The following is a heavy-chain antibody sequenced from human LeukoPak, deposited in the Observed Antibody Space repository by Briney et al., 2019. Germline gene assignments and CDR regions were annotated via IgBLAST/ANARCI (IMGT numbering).Heavy chain of an antibody. J-gene: IGHJ4*02. V-gene: IGHV5-51*01. CDR2: IYPGDSDT. CDR3: ARYGLRFLEWLLPFDY. CDR1: GYSFTSYW. Sequence: GESLKISCKGSGYSFTSYWIGWVRQMPGKGLGWMGIIYPGDSDTRYSPSFQGQVTISADKSISTAYLQWSSLKASDTAMYYCARYGLRFLEWLLPFDYWGQGTLVTVSS. D-gene: IGHD3-3*01.